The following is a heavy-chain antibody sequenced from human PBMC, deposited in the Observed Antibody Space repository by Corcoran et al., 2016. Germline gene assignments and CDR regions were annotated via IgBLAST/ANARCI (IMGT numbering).Heavy chain of an antibody. CDR2: ISAYNGDI. J-gene: IGHJ4*02. V-gene: IGHV1-18*01. Sequence: QVQLVQSGAEVKEPGASVKVSCKASGYTFTDFGVSWVRQAPGQGLEWMGWISAYNGDINYAQKFQGRVTMTAVTSTSTAYMEVRSLRSDDTAVYYCTRDLGEQPAAGWVFFDYWGQGSLLTVSS. CDR1: GYTFTDFG. CDR3: TRDLGEQPAAGWVFFDY. D-gene: IGHD3-16*01.